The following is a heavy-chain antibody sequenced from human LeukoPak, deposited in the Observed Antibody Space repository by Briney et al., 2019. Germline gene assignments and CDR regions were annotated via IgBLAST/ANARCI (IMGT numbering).Heavy chain of an antibody. J-gene: IGHJ6*02. CDR3: AREPHSSRDYYYYGMDV. Sequence: PGGSLRLSCAASGFTFSSYAMSWVRQAPGKGLEWVSAISGSGGSTYYADSVKGRFTISRDNSKNTLYLQMGSLRAEDMAVYYCAREPHSSRDYYYYGMDVWGQGTTVTVSS. D-gene: IGHD6-13*01. V-gene: IGHV3-23*01. CDR2: ISGSGGST. CDR1: GFTFSSYA.